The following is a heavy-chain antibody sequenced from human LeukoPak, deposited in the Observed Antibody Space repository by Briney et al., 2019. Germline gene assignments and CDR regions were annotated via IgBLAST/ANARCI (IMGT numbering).Heavy chain of an antibody. CDR2: ISYDGSNK. D-gene: IGHD1-14*01. Sequence: PGRSLRLSCAASGFTFSSYGMHWVRQAPGKGLEWVAVISYDGSNKYYADSVKGRFTISRDNSKNTLYLQMNRLRAEDTAVYYCAKGPPGFDYWGQGTLVTVSS. V-gene: IGHV3-30*18. J-gene: IGHJ4*02. CDR3: AKGPPGFDY. CDR1: GFTFSSYG.